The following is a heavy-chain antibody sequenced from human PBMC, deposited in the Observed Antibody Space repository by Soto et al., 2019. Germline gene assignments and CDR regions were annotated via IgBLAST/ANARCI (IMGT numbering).Heavy chain of an antibody. D-gene: IGHD2-8*01. CDR3: ARRYAVPNANFDI. J-gene: IGHJ3*02. V-gene: IGHV4-39*01. CDR2: IHYTGST. Sequence: QLQVKESGPGLVKPSETLSLTCTVSGGTIISSSYYWGWISQPTGKGLEWIATIHYTGSTYYNPSLGSRVSSAVDASMTQVSLKVTSVTAADTAVYYCARRYAVPNANFDIWGQGTLVTVSA. CDR1: GGTIISSSYY.